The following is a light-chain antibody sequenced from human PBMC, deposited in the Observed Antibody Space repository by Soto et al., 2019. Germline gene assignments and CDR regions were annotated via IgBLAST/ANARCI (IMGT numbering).Light chain of an antibody. CDR3: CPFAGSPPFV. J-gene: IGLJ1*01. V-gene: IGLV2-23*01. Sequence: QSVLTQPASVSGSPGQSITISCTGTSSDVGSYNLVSWYQQHPGKAPKLMSYEGSKRPSGVSNRFSGSKSGNTAALTISGLKAEDEADEYGCPFAGSPPFVFGTGTMLTVL. CDR2: EGS. CDR1: SSDVGSYNL.